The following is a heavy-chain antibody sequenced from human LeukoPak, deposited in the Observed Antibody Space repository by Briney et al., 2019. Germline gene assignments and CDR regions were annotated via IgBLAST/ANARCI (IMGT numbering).Heavy chain of an antibody. CDR2: IYSGDST. J-gene: IGHJ4*02. Sequence: GGSLRLSCAASGFTVSSKYMSWVRQAPGKGLEWVSVIYSGDSTYYADSVKGRFTISRDNSKNTLYLQMNSLRAEDTAVYYCARLDGGGYFDYWGQGTLVTVSS. D-gene: IGHD4-23*01. CDR1: GFTVSSKY. CDR3: ARLDGGGYFDY. V-gene: IGHV3-53*01.